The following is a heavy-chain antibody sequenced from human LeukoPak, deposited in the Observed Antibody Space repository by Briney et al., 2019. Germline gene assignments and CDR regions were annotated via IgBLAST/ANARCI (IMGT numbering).Heavy chain of an antibody. CDR1: GFTFSNAW. CDR2: IKSKTDGETT. J-gene: IGHJ5*02. Sequence: GGSLRLSCAASGFTFSNAWMSWVRQSPGKGLEWVGRIKSKTDGETTDYAAPVKDRFTISRDDSENTLYLQMNSLRAEDTAVYYCAKQSDYDILTGYYITPRWFDPWGQGTLVTVSS. D-gene: IGHD3-9*01. CDR3: AKQSDYDILTGYYITPRWFDP. V-gene: IGHV3-15*01.